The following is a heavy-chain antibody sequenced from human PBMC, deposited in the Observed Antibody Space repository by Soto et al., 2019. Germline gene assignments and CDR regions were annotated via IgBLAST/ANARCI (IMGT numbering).Heavy chain of an antibody. Sequence: PSETLSLTCTVYGGSISTYYWNWIGQTPGKGLEWIGYIHHSGRTNYNPSLRSRVTISVDTSKNQFSLKLTSVTAADSAIYYCFRTLYDSVVTPPLDWHLWVQGDRVT. J-gene: IGHJ1*01. CDR2: IHHSGRT. D-gene: IGHD3-22*01. CDR3: FRTLYDSVVTPPLDWHL. V-gene: IGHV4-59*03. CDR1: GGSISTYY.